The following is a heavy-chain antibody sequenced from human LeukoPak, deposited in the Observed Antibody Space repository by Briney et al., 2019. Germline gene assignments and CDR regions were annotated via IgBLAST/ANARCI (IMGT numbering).Heavy chain of an antibody. J-gene: IGHJ3*02. CDR3: ARGSVGVTYYDFWSGYWYAFDI. Sequence: SVKVSCKASGYTFTSYGISWVRQAPGQGLEWMGGIIPIFGTANYAQKFQGRVTITADESTSTAYMELSSLRSEDTAVYYCARGSVGVTYYDFWSGYWYAFDIWGQGTMVTVSS. V-gene: IGHV1-69*13. CDR2: IIPIFGTA. D-gene: IGHD3-3*01. CDR1: GYTFTSYG.